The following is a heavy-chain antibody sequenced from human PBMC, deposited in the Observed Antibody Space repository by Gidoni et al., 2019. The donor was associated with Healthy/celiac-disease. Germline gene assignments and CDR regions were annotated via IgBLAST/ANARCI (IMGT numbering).Heavy chain of an antibody. J-gene: IGHJ3*02. D-gene: IGHD6-19*01. CDR3: AKDPWRYSSGWAPYDAFDI. CDR1: GFTFSSYA. Sequence: EVQLVESGGGLVQPGGSLRLSCAASGFTFSSYAMSWVRQAPGKGLEWVSAISGSGGSTYYADSVKGRFTISRDNSKNTLYLQMNSLRAEDTAVYYCAKDPWRYSSGWAPYDAFDIWGQGTMVTVSS. V-gene: IGHV3-23*04. CDR2: ISGSGGST.